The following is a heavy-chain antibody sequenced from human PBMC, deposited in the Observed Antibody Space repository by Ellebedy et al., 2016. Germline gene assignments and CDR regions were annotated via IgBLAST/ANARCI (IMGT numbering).Heavy chain of an antibody. CDR3: ARADWNYYDLDY. Sequence: SETLSLXXTVSGGSISSYYWSWIRQPPGKGLEWIGYIYYTGSTNYNPSLKSRVTISVDTSKNQFSLKLSSVTTADTAVYYCARADWNYYDLDYWGQGTLVTVSS. CDR1: GGSISSYY. CDR2: IYYTGST. V-gene: IGHV4-59*01. J-gene: IGHJ4*02. D-gene: IGHD3-22*01.